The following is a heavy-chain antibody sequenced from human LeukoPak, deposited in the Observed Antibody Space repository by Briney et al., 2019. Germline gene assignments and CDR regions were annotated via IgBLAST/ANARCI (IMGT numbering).Heavy chain of an antibody. V-gene: IGHV3-7*03. D-gene: IGHD3-10*02. J-gene: IGHJ5*02. CDR1: GFSFSSYW. Sequence: PGGSLRLSCAASGFSFSSYWMSWVRQAPGKGLEWVVNIKQDGSEKYYVDSGKGRFTISRDNAKSSLYLQMNSLRAEDTAVYYCAKDKQGLCHAWGQGTLVTVSS. CDR3: AKDKQGLCHA. CDR2: IKQDGSEK.